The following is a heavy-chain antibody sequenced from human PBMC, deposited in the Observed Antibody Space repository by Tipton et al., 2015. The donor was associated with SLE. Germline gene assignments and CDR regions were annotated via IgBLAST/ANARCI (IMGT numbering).Heavy chain of an antibody. CDR3: AGDDYASGIT. D-gene: IGHD3-10*01. V-gene: IGHV3-21*03. CDR1: GFSVRTNF. CDR2: ISSSSRYI. Sequence: QLVQSGGGLVQPGGSLRLSCAASGFSVRTNFMSWVRQAPEKGLEWVSSISSSSRYIYHAESLKGRFTISRDNAKNSLYLQMNSLRVEDTAVYFCAGDDYASGITWGQGTLVTVSS. J-gene: IGHJ5*02.